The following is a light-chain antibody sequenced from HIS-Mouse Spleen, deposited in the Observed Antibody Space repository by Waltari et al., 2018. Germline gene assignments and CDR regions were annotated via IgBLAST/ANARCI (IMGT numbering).Light chain of an antibody. CDR2: DAS. V-gene: IGKV3-11*01. Sequence: EIVLTQSPATLSLSPAERATLSCRASQSVSSYLAWYQQKPGQAPSLLIYDASNRATGIPARFSGSGSGTDFTLTISSLEPEDFAVYYCQQRSNWLTFGGGTKVEIK. CDR3: QQRSNWLT. J-gene: IGKJ4*01. CDR1: QSVSSY.